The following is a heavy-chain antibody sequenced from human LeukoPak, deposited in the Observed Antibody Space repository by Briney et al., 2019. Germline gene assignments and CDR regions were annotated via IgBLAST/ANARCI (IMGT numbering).Heavy chain of an antibody. J-gene: IGHJ4*02. CDR3: ARVSRSSGYDLYFDY. CDR2: ISPNSGGT. D-gene: IGHD5-12*01. Sequence: ASVKVSCKGSGYTFIGYYLHWVRQAPGQGLEWMGWISPNSGGTNYAQKFQGRVTMTRDTSISTAYMDLSRLRSDDTAVYYCARVSRSSGYDLYFDYWGQGTLVTVSS. V-gene: IGHV1-2*02. CDR1: GYTFIGYY.